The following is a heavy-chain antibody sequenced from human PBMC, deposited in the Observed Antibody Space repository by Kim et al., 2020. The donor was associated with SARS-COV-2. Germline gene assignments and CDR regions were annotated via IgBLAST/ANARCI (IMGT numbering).Heavy chain of an antibody. Sequence: YTPSLKSRVTISVDTSKNQFSLKLISVTAADTAVYYCASPYGSGSRYFDLWGRGTLVTVSS. CDR3: ASPYGSGSRYFDL. D-gene: IGHD3-10*01. J-gene: IGHJ2*01. V-gene: IGHV4-59*01.